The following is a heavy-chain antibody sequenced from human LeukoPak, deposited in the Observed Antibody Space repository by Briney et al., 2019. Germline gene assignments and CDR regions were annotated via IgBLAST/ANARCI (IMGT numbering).Heavy chain of an antibody. V-gene: IGHV1-3*01. D-gene: IGHD6-19*01. Sequence: ASVKVSCKTSGFTFTTYTMHWVRQAPGQRLEWMGRTNAANGNTQYSQKFQGRVTITRDTSASTAYMELSSLRSEDTAVYYCARGAPIRVAVAATFDPWGQGTLVTVPS. CDR3: ARGAPIRVAVAATFDP. CDR1: GFTFTTYT. CDR2: TNAANGNT. J-gene: IGHJ5*02.